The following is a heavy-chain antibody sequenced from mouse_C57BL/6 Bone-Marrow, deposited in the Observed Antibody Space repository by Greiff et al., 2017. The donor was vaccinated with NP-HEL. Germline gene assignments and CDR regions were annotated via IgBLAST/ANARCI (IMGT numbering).Heavy chain of an antibody. CDR1: GFTFTDYY. CDR2: IRNKANGYTT. Sequence: EVKLVESGGGLVQPGGSLSLSCAASGFTFTDYYMSWVRQPPGKALEWLGFIRNKANGYTTEYSASVKGRFTISRYNSQSILYLQMNALRAEDSSTYYCARYETVVAHYYAMDYWGQGTSVTVSS. D-gene: IGHD1-1*01. V-gene: IGHV7-3*01. CDR3: ARYETVVAHYYAMDY. J-gene: IGHJ4*01.